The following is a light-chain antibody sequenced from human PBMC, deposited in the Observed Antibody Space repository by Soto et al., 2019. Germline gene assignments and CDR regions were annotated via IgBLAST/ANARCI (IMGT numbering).Light chain of an antibody. CDR1: SNDVGAYNF. Sequence: QSVLTQPASVSGSPGQSITISCTGTSNDVGAYNFVSWYQQHPGKAPKLLIYEVSNRPSEISDRFSGSKSGNTASLTISGLQTEDEADYYRSSYTSSITPCVFGTGTKV. V-gene: IGLV2-14*01. CDR3: SSYTSSITPCV. CDR2: EVS. J-gene: IGLJ1*01.